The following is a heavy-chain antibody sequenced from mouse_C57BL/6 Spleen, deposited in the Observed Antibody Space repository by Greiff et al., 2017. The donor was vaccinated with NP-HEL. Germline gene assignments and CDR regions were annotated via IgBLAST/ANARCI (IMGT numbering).Heavy chain of an antibody. Sequence: EVQVVESGGGLVKPGGSLKLSCAASGFTFSSYAMSWVRQTPEKRLEWVATISDGSSYTYYPDNVKGRFTISRDNAKNNLYLKLSPLKSEDTALYYCAKEEKLGHWFAYWGQGTPVTVSA. J-gene: IGHJ3*01. CDR3: AKEEKLGHWFAY. CDR2: ISDGSSYT. CDR1: GFTFSSYA. D-gene: IGHD4-1*01. V-gene: IGHV5-4*01.